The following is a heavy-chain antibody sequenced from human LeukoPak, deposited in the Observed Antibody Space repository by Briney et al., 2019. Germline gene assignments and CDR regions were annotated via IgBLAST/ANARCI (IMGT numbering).Heavy chain of an antibody. D-gene: IGHD3-10*01. Sequence: PGGSLRLSCAASGFTFSNYGMHWVRQAPGKGLEWVAFIRYDGSNKYYADSVKGRFTISRDNSKNTLYLQMNSLRAEDTAVYYCAKDRGWFGELLDDYWGQGTLVTVSS. V-gene: IGHV3-30*02. CDR2: IRYDGSNK. CDR3: AKDRGWFGELLDDY. CDR1: GFTFSNYG. J-gene: IGHJ4*02.